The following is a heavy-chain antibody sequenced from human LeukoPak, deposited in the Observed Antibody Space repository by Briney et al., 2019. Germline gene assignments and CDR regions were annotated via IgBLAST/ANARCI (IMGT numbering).Heavy chain of an antibody. CDR1: GGSISSGDYY. V-gene: IGHV4-30-4*08. CDR2: IYYSGST. CDR3: ARLPATVTPFDY. Sequence: PSETLSLTCTVSGGSISSGDYYWSWIRQPPGKGLEWIGYIYYSGSTYYNPSLKSRVTISVDRTKNQFSLKLISVTAADTAVYYCARLPATVTPFDYWGQGNLVTVSS. J-gene: IGHJ4*02. D-gene: IGHD6-13*01.